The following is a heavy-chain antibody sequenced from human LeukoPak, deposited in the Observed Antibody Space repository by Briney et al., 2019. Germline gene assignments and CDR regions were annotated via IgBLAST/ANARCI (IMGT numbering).Heavy chain of an antibody. D-gene: IGHD1-26*01. V-gene: IGHV3-53*01. CDR3: ASSSYSYYYYYMDV. Sequence: GGSLRLSCAASGLTVSSHYMTWVRQAPGKGLELVSVLYSDGTTYYGGSVKGRFTISRDNSKNTLYLHMYSLRADDTAVYYCASSSYSYYYYYMDVWGKGTTVTVSS. J-gene: IGHJ6*03. CDR2: LYSDGTT. CDR1: GLTVSSHY.